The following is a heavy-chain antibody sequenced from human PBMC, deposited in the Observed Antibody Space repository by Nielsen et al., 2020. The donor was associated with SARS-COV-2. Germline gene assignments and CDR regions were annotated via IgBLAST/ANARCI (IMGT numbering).Heavy chain of an antibody. CDR3: ARGSVVVFDY. J-gene: IGHJ4*02. D-gene: IGHD2-21*01. CDR2: ISSCSSYI. CDR1: GFTFSSYS. V-gene: IGHV3-21*01. Sequence: GESLKISCAASGFTFSSYSMNWVRQAPGKGLEWVSSISSCSSYIYYADSVKGRFTISRDNAKNSLYLQMNSLRAEDTAVYYCARGSVVVFDYWGQGTLVTVSS.